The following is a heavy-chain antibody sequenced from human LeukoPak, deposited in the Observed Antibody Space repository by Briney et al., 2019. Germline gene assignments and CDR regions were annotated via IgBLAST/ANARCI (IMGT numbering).Heavy chain of an antibody. J-gene: IGHJ3*02. V-gene: IGHV4-38-2*01. CDR1: GYSISSGYY. CDR2: IYHSGST. CDR3: ARTREYCGGDCYSLRYDAFDI. Sequence: SETLSLTCAVSGYSISSGYYWGWIRQPPGKGLEWIGSIYHSGSTYYNPSLKSRVTISVDTSKTQFSLKLSSVTAADTAVYYCARTREYCGGDCYSLRYDAFDIWGQGTMVTVSS. D-gene: IGHD2-21*01.